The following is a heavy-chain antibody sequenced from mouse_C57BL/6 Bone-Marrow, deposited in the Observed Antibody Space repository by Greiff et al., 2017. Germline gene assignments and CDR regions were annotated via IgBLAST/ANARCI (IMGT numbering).Heavy chain of an antibody. Sequence: EVQLQQSGPVLVKPGASVKMSCKASGYTFTDYYMNWVKQSHGKSLEWIGVINPYNGGTSYNQKFKGKATLTVDKSSSTAYMELNSLTSEDSAVYYCARSSRLRGWYFDVWGTGTTVTVSS. D-gene: IGHD1-2*01. CDR2: INPYNGGT. V-gene: IGHV1-19*01. J-gene: IGHJ1*03. CDR3: ARSSRLRGWYFDV. CDR1: GYTFTDYY.